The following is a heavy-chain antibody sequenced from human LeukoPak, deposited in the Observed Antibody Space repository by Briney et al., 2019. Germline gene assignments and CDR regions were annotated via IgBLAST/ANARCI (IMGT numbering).Heavy chain of an antibody. J-gene: IGHJ4*02. D-gene: IGHD1-26*01. CDR1: GGSISGHF. Sequence: SETLSLTCTVSGGSISGHFWSWIRQPPGKGLEWIGFVSYSGDTNYSPSFNGRVTISLDTSKSQFSLNLNSVTAADTAVYFCARGGASSRYFGYWGQGTLVTFSS. CDR2: VSYSGDT. V-gene: IGHV4-59*11. CDR3: ARGGASSRYFGY.